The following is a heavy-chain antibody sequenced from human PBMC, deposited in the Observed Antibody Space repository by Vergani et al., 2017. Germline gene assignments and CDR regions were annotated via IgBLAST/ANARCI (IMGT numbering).Heavy chain of an antibody. D-gene: IGHD1-7*01. V-gene: IGHV1-3*01. CDR1: GYTFTSYA. CDR2: INAGNGNT. Sequence: QVQLVQSGAEVKKPGASVKVSCKASGYTFTSYAMHWVRQAPGQRLEWMGWINAGNGNTKYSQKFQGRVTITRDTSASTAYMELSSLRSEDTAVYYCARSPGARTGTTIYWCDPWGQRTLVTVSS. CDR3: ARSPGARTGTTIYWCDP. J-gene: IGHJ5*02.